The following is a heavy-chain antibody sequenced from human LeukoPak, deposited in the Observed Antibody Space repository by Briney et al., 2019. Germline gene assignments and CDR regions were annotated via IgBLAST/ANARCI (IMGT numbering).Heavy chain of an antibody. CDR2: ITHSGST. CDR1: GGSFSNYY. CDR3: ASRKLGNNY. J-gene: IGHJ4*01. V-gene: IGHV4-34*01. D-gene: IGHD7-27*01. Sequence: SETLSLTCAVYGGSFSNYYWSWIRQSPGKGLEWIGEITHSGSTNYNPSLKSRVTISVDTSKNQFSLKLSSVTAADTAVYYCASRKLGNNYWGQGTLVTVSS.